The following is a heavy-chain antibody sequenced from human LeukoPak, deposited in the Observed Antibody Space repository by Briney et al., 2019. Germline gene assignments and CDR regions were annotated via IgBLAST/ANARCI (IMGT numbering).Heavy chain of an antibody. CDR2: ISATGYTV. J-gene: IGHJ3*01. CDR3: ARVYSLSDAFDL. V-gene: IGHV3-11*01. D-gene: IGHD2-21*01. Sequence: GSLRLSCEASRFPFSDYYMTWIRQAPGKGLEWVSYISATGYTVFYADSVKGRFTISRDNAKNSLFLEMNSLRAEDTALYYCARVYSLSDAFDLWGQGTMVTVSS. CDR1: RFPFSDYY.